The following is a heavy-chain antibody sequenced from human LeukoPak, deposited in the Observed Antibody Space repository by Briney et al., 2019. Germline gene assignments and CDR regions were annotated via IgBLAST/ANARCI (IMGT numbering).Heavy chain of an antibody. CDR1: GFTFSRYG. CDR2: IGGGGVST. D-gene: IGHD3-22*01. Sequence: HSGGSLRLSRAASGFTFSRYGMSWVRQAPGKGLEWVSSIGGGGVSTYFADSVKGRFTISRDNSKNTLYLHMNNLRAEDTAVYYCAKHPSGYYCNLFDYWGQGTLVTVSS. V-gene: IGHV3-23*01. CDR3: AKHPSGYYCNLFDY. J-gene: IGHJ4*02.